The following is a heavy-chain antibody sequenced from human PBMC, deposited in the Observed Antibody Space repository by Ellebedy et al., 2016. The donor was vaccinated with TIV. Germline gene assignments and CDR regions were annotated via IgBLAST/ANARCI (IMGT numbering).Heavy chain of an antibody. Sequence: PGGSLRLSCAASGFTFSSYAMTWVRQPPGKGLEWVSSLSGSGGTTYYADSVKGRFTISRDNSKNTLYLQLSSLSAEDTAVYYCARRSRGPSYYFAYWGQGALVTVSS. CDR3: ARRSRGPSYYFAY. CDR1: GFTFSSYA. CDR2: LSGSGGTT. V-gene: IGHV3-23*01. J-gene: IGHJ4*02. D-gene: IGHD3-10*01.